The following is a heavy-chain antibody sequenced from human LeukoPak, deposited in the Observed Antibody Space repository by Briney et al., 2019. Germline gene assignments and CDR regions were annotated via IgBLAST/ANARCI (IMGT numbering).Heavy chain of an antibody. V-gene: IGHV3-30*02. J-gene: IGHJ5*02. CDR2: MRYGESDT. D-gene: IGHD3-9*01. CDR1: GFTFSSYG. Sequence: GGSLRLSCAASGFTFSSYGMHWVRHVPGKGLEWVAFMRYGESDTYYTDSVKGRFTISRDNSKNTLYPQMNSLRAEDTAIYYCAKDWITDWSNYFDPWAREPWSPSPQ. CDR3: AKDWITDWSNYFDP.